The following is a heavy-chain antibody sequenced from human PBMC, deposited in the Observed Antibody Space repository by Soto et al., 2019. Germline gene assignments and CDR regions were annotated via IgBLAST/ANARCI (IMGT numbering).Heavy chain of an antibody. D-gene: IGHD3-10*01. CDR1: GGSVTNDNW. Sequence: QVQLQESGPGLVKPSGTLSLTCAVSGGSVTNDNWWSWVRQPPGKGLEWIGEIYHSGSTNYNPSLKSRATKSIDNSNNLFSLKLNSVTAADTAVYYCASGGGGGNYWGQGTLVTVSS. V-gene: IGHV4-4*02. CDR3: ASGGGGGNY. J-gene: IGHJ4*02. CDR2: IYHSGST.